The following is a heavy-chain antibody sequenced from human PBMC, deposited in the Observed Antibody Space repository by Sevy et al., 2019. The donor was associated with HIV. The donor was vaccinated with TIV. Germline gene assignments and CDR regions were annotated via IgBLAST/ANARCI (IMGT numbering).Heavy chain of an antibody. CDR2: IKQDGSEK. J-gene: IGHJ4*02. CDR3: ARVSAYYYDSSGHRDY. CDR1: GFTFSSYW. Sequence: GGSLRLSCAASGFTFSSYWMSWVRQAPGKGLEWVANIKQDGSEKYYVDPVKGRFTISRDNAKNSLYLQMNSLRAEDTAVYYCARVSAYYYDSSGHRDYWGQGTLVTVSS. D-gene: IGHD3-22*01. V-gene: IGHV3-7*03.